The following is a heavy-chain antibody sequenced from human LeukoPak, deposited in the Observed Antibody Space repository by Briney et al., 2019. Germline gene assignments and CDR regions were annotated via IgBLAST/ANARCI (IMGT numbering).Heavy chain of an antibody. J-gene: IGHJ4*02. Sequence: GGSLRLSCAASRFTFSSSTMNWVRQAPGKGLEWVSWISSSSSTIYYADSVKGRFTISRDNAKNSVYLQMDSLGAEDTAVYFCAKTAYSNYDFDYWGQGILVTVSS. CDR1: RFTFSSST. V-gene: IGHV3-48*01. D-gene: IGHD4-11*01. CDR2: ISSSSSTI. CDR3: AKTAYSNYDFDY.